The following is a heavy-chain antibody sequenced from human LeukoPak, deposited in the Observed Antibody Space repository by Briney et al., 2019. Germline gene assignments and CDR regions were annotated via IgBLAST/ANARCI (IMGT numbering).Heavy chain of an antibody. J-gene: IGHJ4*02. CDR2: IYYSGST. CDR3: AAYGEPPFDY. D-gene: IGHD4-17*01. CDR1: GGSISSSSCN. V-gene: IGHV4-39*07. Sequence: SETLSLTCTVSGGSISSSSCNWGWIRQPPGKGLEWIGSIYYSGSTYYNPSLKSRVTISVDTSKNQFSLKLTSVTAADTAVYYCAAYGEPPFDYWGQGTLVTVSS.